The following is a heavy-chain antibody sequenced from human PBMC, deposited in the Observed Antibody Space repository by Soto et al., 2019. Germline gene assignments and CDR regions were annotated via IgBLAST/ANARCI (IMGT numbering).Heavy chain of an antibody. J-gene: IGHJ6*02. CDR1: GGSISSYS. V-gene: IGHV4-59*01. CDR2: IYYSGST. D-gene: IGHD6-13*01. CDR3: ASSNIAAAGFYYYGMDV. Sequence: SETRSLTSTVSGGSISSYSWSWIRQPPGKGLEWIGYIYYSGSTNYNPSLKSRVTISVDTSKNQFSLKLSSVTAADTAVYYCASSNIAAAGFYYYGMDVWGRGTTVT.